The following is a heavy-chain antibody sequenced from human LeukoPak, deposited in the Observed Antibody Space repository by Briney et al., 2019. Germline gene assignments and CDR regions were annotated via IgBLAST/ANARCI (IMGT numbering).Heavy chain of an antibody. J-gene: IGHJ6*02. CDR2: IIPIFGIA. CDR3: ARPTLRFLEWFPRPLYYYGMDV. Sequence: SVKVSCKASGGTFSSYAISWVRQAPGQGLEWMGRIIPIFGIANYAQKFQGRVTITADKSTSTAYMELSSLRSEDTAAYYCARPTLRFLEWFPRPLYYYGMDVWGQGTTVTVSS. V-gene: IGHV1-69*04. CDR1: GGTFSSYA. D-gene: IGHD3-3*01.